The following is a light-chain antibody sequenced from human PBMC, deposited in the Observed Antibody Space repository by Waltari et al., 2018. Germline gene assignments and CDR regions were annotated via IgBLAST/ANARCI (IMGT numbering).Light chain of an antibody. CDR3: AAWDDSLNGVV. J-gene: IGLJ2*01. CDR2: NNK. CDR1: SSNIGRDM. Sequence: QSVLTQSPSASGTSGQRVTISCSGSSSNIGRDMVNWYRHLPGTAPKLLIYNNKQRPSGVPDRFSGSKSGTSASLAISGLQSEDEADYYCAAWDDSLNGVVFGGGTKLSVL. V-gene: IGLV1-44*01.